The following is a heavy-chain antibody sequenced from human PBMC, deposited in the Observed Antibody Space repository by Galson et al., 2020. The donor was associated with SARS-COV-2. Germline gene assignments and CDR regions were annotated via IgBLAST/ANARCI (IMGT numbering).Heavy chain of an antibody. D-gene: IGHD3-3*01. CDR1: GGSISSSSYY. Sequence: SETLSLTCTVSGGSISSSSYYWGWIRQPPGKGLEWIGSIYYSGSTYYNPSLKSRVTISVDTSKNQFSLKLSSVTAADTAVYYCAREKLRFLDWQVGQRTLNWFDPWGQGTLVTVSS. V-gene: IGHV4-39*01. CDR3: AREKLRFLDWQVGQRTLNWFDP. J-gene: IGHJ5*02. CDR2: IYYSGST.